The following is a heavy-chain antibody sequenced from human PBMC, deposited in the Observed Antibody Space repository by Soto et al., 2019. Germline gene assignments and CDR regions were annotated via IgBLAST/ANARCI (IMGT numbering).Heavy chain of an antibody. Sequence: QVQLVQSGAEVKKPGSSVKVSCKASGGTFSRYAISWVRQAPGQGPEWMGGIIPIFVTANYGQKFQGRVTITADKSTSTDYMELSSLRSEDTAVYYCAAWSTDFDYWGQGTLVTVSS. CDR1: GGTFSRYA. CDR3: AAWSTDFDY. CDR2: IIPIFVTA. V-gene: IGHV1-69*06. D-gene: IGHD2-2*01. J-gene: IGHJ4*02.